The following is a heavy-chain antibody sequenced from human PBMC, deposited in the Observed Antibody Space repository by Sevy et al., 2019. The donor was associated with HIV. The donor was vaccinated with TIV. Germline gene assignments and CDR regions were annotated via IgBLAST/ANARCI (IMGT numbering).Heavy chain of an antibody. D-gene: IGHD6-13*01. CDR1: GFTVSSNY. Sequence: GGSLRLSCAASGFTVSSNYMSWVRQAPGKGLEWVSVIYSGGSTYYADSVKGRFTISRDNSKNTLYLQMNSLSAEDTAVYYCARVGPTSRGALDYWGQGTLVTVSS. J-gene: IGHJ4*02. CDR3: ARVGPTSRGALDY. CDR2: IYSGGST. V-gene: IGHV3-53*01.